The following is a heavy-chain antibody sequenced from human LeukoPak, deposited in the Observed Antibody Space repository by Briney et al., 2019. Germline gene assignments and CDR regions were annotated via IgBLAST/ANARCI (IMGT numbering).Heavy chain of an antibody. Sequence: GGSLRLSCAASGFTFSSYSMNWVRQAPGKGLEWVSSISSSSSYIYYADSVKGRFTISRDNAKNSLYLQMHSLRAEDTAVYYCARSPRPVDTAMVPPSDYWGQGTLVTVSS. J-gene: IGHJ4*02. CDR3: ARSPRPVDTAMVPPSDY. CDR2: ISSSSSYI. D-gene: IGHD5-18*01. V-gene: IGHV3-21*01. CDR1: GFTFSSYS.